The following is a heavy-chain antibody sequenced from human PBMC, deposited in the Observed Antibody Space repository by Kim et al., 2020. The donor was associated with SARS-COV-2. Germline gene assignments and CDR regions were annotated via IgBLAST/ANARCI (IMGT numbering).Heavy chain of an antibody. CDR1: GGTFSSYA. V-gene: IGHV1-69*13. CDR2: IIPIFGTA. J-gene: IGHJ3*02. CDR3: ARDGRYYGSGSHAFDI. D-gene: IGHD3-10*01. Sequence: SVKVSCKASGGTFSSYAISWVRQAPGQGLERMGGIIPIFGTANYAQKFQGRVTITADESTSTAYMELSSLRSEDTAVYYCARDGRYYGSGSHAFDIWGQGTMVTVSS.